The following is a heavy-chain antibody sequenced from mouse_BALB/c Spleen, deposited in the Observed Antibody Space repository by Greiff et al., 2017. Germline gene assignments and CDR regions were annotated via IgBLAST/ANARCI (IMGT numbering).Heavy chain of an antibody. Sequence: EVKLVESGGGLVQPGGSRKLSCAASGFTFSSFGMHWVRQAPEKGLEWVAYISSGSSTIYYADTVKGRFTISRDNPKNTLFLQMTSLRSEDTAMYYCARSVGSIPAWFAYWGQGTLVTVSA. CDR3: ARSVGSIPAWFAY. J-gene: IGHJ3*01. CDR1: GFTFSSFG. V-gene: IGHV5-17*02. D-gene: IGHD1-1*01. CDR2: ISSGSSTI.